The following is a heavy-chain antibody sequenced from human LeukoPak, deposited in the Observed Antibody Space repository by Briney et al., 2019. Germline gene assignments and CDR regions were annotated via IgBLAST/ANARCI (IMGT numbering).Heavy chain of an antibody. Sequence: ASVKVSCKASGYTFTSYDINWVRQATGQGLEWMGWMNPNSGSTGYAQKFQGRVTMTRNTSISTAYMELSSLRSEDTAVYYCARGRYGSGSYGHDYWGQGTLVTVSS. D-gene: IGHD3-10*01. V-gene: IGHV1-8*01. J-gene: IGHJ4*02. CDR2: MNPNSGST. CDR3: ARGRYGSGSYGHDY. CDR1: GYTFTSYD.